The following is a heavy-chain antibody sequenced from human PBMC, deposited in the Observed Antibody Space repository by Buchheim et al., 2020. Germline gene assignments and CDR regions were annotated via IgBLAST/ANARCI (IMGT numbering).Heavy chain of an antibody. J-gene: IGHJ4*02. D-gene: IGHD1-26*01. V-gene: IGHV3-30*18. CDR2: ISYDGSNK. CDR3: AKRPGRKDYFDY. Sequence: QAQLVESGGGLVEPGGSLRLSCAASGFTFSSYGMHWVRQAPGKGLEWVAVISYDGSNKYYADSVKGRFTISRDNSKNTLYLQMNSLRAEDTAVYYCAKRPGRKDYFDYWGQGTL. CDR1: GFTFSSYG.